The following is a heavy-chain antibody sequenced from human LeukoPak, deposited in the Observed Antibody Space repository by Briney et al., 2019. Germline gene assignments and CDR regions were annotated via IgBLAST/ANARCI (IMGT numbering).Heavy chain of an antibody. J-gene: IGHJ4*02. CDR2: ISGSGGST. Sequence: GGSLRLSCAASGFTFNSYAMSWVRQAPGKGLEWVSAISGSGGSTYYADSVKGRFTISRDNSKNTLYLQMNSLRAEDTAVYYCAKGIGYCSSTSCSIGPFDYWGQGTLVTVSS. V-gene: IGHV3-23*01. CDR3: AKGIGYCSSTSCSIGPFDY. CDR1: GFTFNSYA. D-gene: IGHD2-2*01.